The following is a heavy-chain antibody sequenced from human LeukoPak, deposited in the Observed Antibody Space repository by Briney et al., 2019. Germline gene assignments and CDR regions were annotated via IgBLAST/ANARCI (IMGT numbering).Heavy chain of an antibody. CDR3: ARSEGRGLFYLFDY. V-gene: IGHV3-7*01. CDR1: GFTFSSYG. D-gene: IGHD3-3*01. Sequence: PGGSLRLSCAASGFTFSSYGMNWVRQAPGKGLEWVANIKQDGSENYYVDSVKGRFTISRDNAKNSLYLQMNSLRAEDTAVYYCARSEGRGLFYLFDYWGQGTLVTVSS. J-gene: IGHJ4*02. CDR2: IKQDGSEN.